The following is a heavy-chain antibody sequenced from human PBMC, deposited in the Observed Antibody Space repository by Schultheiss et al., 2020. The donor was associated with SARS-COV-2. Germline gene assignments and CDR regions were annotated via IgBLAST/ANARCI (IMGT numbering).Heavy chain of an antibody. J-gene: IGHJ6*02. CDR3: ARHLGATYLRGMDV. CDR2: INHSGST. CDR1: GGSFSGYY. D-gene: IGHD1-26*01. Sequence: SETLSLTCAVYGGSFSGYYWSWIRQPPGKGLEWIGEINHSGSTNYNPSLKSRVTISVDTSKNQFSLKLSSVTAADTAVYYCARHLGATYLRGMDVWGQGTTVTVSS. V-gene: IGHV4-34*01.